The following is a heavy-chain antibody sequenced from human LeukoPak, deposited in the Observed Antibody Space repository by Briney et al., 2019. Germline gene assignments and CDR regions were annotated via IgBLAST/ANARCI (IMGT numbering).Heavy chain of an antibody. Sequence: GGSLRLSCAASGFTFSSYGMHWVRQAPGKGLEWVAVIWYDGSNKYYADSVKGRFTISRDNSKNTLYLQINSLRAEDTAVYYCAKEILYYFDYWGQGTLVTVSS. CDR1: GFTFSSYG. CDR3: AKEILYYFDY. V-gene: IGHV3-33*06. CDR2: IWYDGSNK. J-gene: IGHJ4*02.